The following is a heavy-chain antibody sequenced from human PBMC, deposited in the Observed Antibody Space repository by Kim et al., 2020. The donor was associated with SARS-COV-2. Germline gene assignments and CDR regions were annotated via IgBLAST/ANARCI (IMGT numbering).Heavy chain of an antibody. V-gene: IGHV7-4-1*02. CDR2: INTNTGNP. J-gene: IGHJ4*02. Sequence: ASVKVSCKASGYTFTSYAMNWVRQAPGQGLEWMGWINTNTGNPTYAQGFTGRFVFSLDTSVSTASLQISSLKAEDTAVYYCARGTYDFWSGYYRNNYWGQGTLVTVSS. CDR1: GYTFTSYA. CDR3: ARGTYDFWSGYYRNNY. D-gene: IGHD3-3*01.